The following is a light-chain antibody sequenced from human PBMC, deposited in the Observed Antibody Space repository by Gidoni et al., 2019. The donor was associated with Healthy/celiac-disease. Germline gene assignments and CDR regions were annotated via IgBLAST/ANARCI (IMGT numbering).Light chain of an antibody. V-gene: IGLV3-21*02. J-gene: IGLJ3*02. CDR3: QVWDSSSDHPV. CDR1: NIGSKS. CDR2: DDR. Sequence: SSVLTQPPSVSVAPGHTARITCGGNNIGSKSVHCYQQKPGQAPALVVYDDRDRPSGIPEQFSGSNSGNTATLTISRVEAGDEADYYCQVWDSSSDHPVFGGGTKLTVL.